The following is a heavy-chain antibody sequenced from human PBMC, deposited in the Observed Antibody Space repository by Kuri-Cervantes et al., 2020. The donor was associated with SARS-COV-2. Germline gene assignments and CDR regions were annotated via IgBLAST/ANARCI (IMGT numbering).Heavy chain of an antibody. Sequence: GESLKISCAASGFTFSSYTMNWVRQAPGMGLEWGPSISSRSNYIYYADSVEGRFTISRDRANNLLSLQMYSLRAEDTAVYYFARFSYSSPNEGIYHYYGMDVWGQGTTVTVSS. V-gene: IGHV3-21*01. D-gene: IGHD6-13*01. J-gene: IGHJ6*02. CDR2: ISSRSNYI. CDR1: GFTFSSYT. CDR3: ARFSYSSPNEGIYHYYGMDV.